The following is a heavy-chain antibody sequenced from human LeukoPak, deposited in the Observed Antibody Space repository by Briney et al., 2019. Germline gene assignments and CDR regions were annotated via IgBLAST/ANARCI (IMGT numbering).Heavy chain of an antibody. CDR1: GFTFSNFV. V-gene: IGHV3-23*01. CDR3: ARGGPYHQTVGGALDY. D-gene: IGHD1-26*01. J-gene: IGHJ4*02. Sequence: GGSLRLSCAASGFTFSNFVMSWVRQAPGKGLEWVSGIGGSGATTYYAESVKGRFTISRDNSNNTFYLRMNSLRAEDTAVYYCARGGPYHQTVGGALDYWGQGTPVTVSS. CDR2: IGGSGATT.